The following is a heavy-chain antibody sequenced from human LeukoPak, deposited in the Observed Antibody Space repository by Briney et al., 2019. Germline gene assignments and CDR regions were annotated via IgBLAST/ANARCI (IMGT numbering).Heavy chain of an antibody. D-gene: IGHD5-18*01. V-gene: IGHV1-2*04. CDR1: GYTFTTYY. CDR3: ARGRYSYAYDY. Sequence: GASVTVSCKASGYTFTTYYMHWVRQAPGQGREWTGWINPNSGRTNYAQRFQGWVSMPKDTSMSTVYMEVNSLKSDDAAVYYCARGRYSYAYDYWGQGTLVTVSS. CDR2: INPNSGRT. J-gene: IGHJ4*02.